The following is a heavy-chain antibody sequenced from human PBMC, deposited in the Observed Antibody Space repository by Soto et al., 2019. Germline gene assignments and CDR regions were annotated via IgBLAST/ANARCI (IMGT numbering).Heavy chain of an antibody. Sequence: ASVKVSCKTSGYTFTADYIYWVRQAPGQGLEWMGGINPNTGDTIYAQTFQGRVTMTRDTSISTAYMELTRLRSDDTAVYFCARDPIGGGAPYYFDYWGQGXLVTVSS. CDR3: ARDPIGGGAPYYFDY. V-gene: IGHV1-2*02. CDR1: GYTFTADY. J-gene: IGHJ4*02. D-gene: IGHD3-10*01. CDR2: INPNTGDT.